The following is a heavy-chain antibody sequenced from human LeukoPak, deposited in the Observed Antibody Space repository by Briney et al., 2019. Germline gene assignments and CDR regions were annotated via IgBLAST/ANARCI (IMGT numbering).Heavy chain of an antibody. V-gene: IGHV4-59*01. CDR3: ARGGWFHDR. D-gene: IGHD6-19*01. CDR2: IHYSGNT. Sequence: SETLSLTCSVSNGSISTTYWSWIRQPPGKGLEWIGNIHYSGNTNYNSSLKSRVTISVDTSKNQFSLKMISVTTADTAVYFCARGGWFHDRWGQGTLVTVSS. J-gene: IGHJ5*02. CDR1: NGSISTTY.